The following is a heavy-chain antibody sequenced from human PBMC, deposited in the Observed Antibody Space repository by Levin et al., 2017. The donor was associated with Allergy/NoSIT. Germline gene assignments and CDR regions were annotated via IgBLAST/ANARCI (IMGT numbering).Heavy chain of an antibody. CDR1: GYTFISHY. CDR2: INPNGGRT. J-gene: IGHJ5*02. CDR3: ASGRYSRSCLDH. V-gene: IGHV1-46*01. D-gene: IGHD6-13*01. Sequence: GESLKISCKASGYTFISHYLHWVRQAPGQGLEWLGVINPNGGRTNYAQKFQGRVTMTRDTSTSTVYMELSTLRSDDTAVYYCASGRYSRSCLDHWGQGTLVTVSS.